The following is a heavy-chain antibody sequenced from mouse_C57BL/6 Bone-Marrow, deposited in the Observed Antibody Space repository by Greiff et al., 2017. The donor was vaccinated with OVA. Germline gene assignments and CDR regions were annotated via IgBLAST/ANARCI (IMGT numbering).Heavy chain of an antibody. J-gene: IGHJ2*01. CDR3: ARRYPSNWGFDY. V-gene: IGHV1-78*01. D-gene: IGHD2-5*01. CDR1: GYTFTDHT. CDR2: IYPRDGST. Sequence: VQVVESDAELVKPGASVKISCKVSGYTFTDHTIHWMKQRPEQGLEWIGYIYPRDGSTKYNEKFKGKATLTADKSSSTAYMQLNSLTSEDSAVYFCARRYPSNWGFDYWGQGTTLTVSS.